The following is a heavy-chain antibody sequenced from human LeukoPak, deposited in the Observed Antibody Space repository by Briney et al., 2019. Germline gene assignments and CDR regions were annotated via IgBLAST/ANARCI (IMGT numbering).Heavy chain of an antibody. CDR2: IYYSGST. V-gene: IGHV4-31*03. Sequence: KPSQTLSLTCTVSGGSISSGGYYWSWIRQHPGKGLEWIGYIYYSGSTYYNPSLKSRVTISVDTSKNQFSLKLSSVTAADTAVYYCARGRLGLDYFDYWGQGTLVTVSS. CDR3: ARGRLGLDYFDY. J-gene: IGHJ4*02. CDR1: GGSISSGGYY. D-gene: IGHD6-19*01.